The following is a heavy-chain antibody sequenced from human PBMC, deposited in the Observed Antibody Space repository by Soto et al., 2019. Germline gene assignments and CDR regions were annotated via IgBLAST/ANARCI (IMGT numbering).Heavy chain of an antibody. CDR3: ARDESVYSGYDLSPWFDP. V-gene: IGHV3-21*01. D-gene: IGHD5-12*01. J-gene: IGHJ5*02. CDR1: GFTFSYYS. CDR2: ISSSSSYI. Sequence: GGXLRLSCAAAGFTFSYYSMNWVRQAPGKGLEWVSSISSSSSYIYYADSVKGRFTISRDNAKNSLYLQMNSLRAEDTAVYYCARDESVYSGYDLSPWFDPWGQGTLVTVSS.